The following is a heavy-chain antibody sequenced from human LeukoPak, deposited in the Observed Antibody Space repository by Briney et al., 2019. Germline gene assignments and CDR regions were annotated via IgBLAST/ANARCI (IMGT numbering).Heavy chain of an antibody. D-gene: IGHD3-10*01. Sequence: ASVKVSCKASGYSITSYDINWVRQATGEGLEWMGRLNPNSGNTGFAQKFQGRVTMTRNTSINTAYMELSSLTSQDTAVYYCARGNPYYYDSGSYMDVWGKGTTVTVSS. V-gene: IGHV1-8*01. CDR1: GYSITSYD. CDR2: LNPNSGNT. CDR3: ARGNPYYYDSGSYMDV. J-gene: IGHJ6*03.